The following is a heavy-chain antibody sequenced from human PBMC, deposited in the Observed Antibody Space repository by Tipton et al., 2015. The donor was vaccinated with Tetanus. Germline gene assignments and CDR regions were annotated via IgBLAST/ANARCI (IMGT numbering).Heavy chain of an antibody. CDR1: GFTFSSYG. D-gene: IGHD3-22*01. J-gene: IGHJ4*02. CDR2: IWYDGSNK. CDR3: ARRGGYYYDSSGYYPLDY. V-gene: IGHV3-33*01. Sequence: SLRLSCAASGFTFSSYGMHWVRQAPGKGLEWVAVIWYDGSNKYYADSVKGRFTISRDNSKNTLYLQMNSLRAEDTAVYYCARRGGYYYDSSGYYPLDYWGQGTLVTVSS.